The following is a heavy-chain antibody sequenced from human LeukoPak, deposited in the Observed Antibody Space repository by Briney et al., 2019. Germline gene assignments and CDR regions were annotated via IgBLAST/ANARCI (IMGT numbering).Heavy chain of an antibody. V-gene: IGHV3-9*01. CDR3: VREARSRSGMDV. Sequence: PGRSLRLSCAASGFTFDDYAMHWVRQAPGKGLEWVSGISWNSGSIGYADSVKGRFTISRDNAKNSLYLQMNSLRVEDTAVYYCVREARSRSGMDVWGQGTTVTVSS. CDR2: ISWNSGSI. J-gene: IGHJ6*02. CDR1: GFTFDDYA.